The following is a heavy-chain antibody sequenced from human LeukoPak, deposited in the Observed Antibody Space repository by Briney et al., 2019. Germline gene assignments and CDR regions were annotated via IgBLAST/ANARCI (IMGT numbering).Heavy chain of an antibody. Sequence: GGSLRLSCAASGFTFSSYAMSWVRQAPGKGLEWISYIDISSSSTYYADSVKGRFTISRDNAKNSLYLQMSSLRAEDTALYYCARGPPLFDPWGQGTLVTVSS. J-gene: IGHJ5*02. CDR2: IDISSSST. CDR1: GFTFSSYA. V-gene: IGHV3-48*04. CDR3: ARGPPLFDP.